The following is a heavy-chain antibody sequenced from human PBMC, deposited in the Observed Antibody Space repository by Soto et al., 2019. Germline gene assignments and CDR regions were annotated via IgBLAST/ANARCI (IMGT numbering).Heavy chain of an antibody. CDR2: ISGNSGKT. D-gene: IGHD2-8*01. J-gene: IGHJ4*01. V-gene: IGHV3-23*01. Sequence: EVQLLESGGGLVQPGGALILSCTASGFTFSSYAMSWVGQAPGKELEWVSTISGNSGKTNYAESVKGRFSISRDNSKNTVHLQLDSLRAEDTAVYFCAKLGFVLMELYYFHQWGHGTLVTVSS. CDR3: AKLGFVLMELYYFHQ. CDR1: GFTFSSYA.